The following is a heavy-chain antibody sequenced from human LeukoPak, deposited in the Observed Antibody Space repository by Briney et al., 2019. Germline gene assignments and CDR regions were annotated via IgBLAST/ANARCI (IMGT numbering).Heavy chain of an antibody. CDR2: IIPILGIA. CDR3: ARGRSMDPTGYDAFDI. CDR1: GGTFSSYA. V-gene: IGHV1-69*04. Sequence: SVKVSCKASGGTFSSYAISWVRQAPGQGLEWMGRIIPILGIANYAQKFQGRVTITADKSTSTAYMELSSLRSEDTAVYYCARGRSMDPTGYDAFDIWGQGTMVTVSS. D-gene: IGHD3-10*01. J-gene: IGHJ3*02.